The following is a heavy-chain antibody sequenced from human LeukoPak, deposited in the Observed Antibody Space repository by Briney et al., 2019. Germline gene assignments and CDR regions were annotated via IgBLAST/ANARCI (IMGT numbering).Heavy chain of an antibody. Sequence: GASVKVSCKASGYTFTSYDINWVRLATGQGLEWMGWMNPNSGNTGYAQKFQGRVTMTGNTSISTAYMELSSLRSEDTAVYYCARWPRSYDYGDFDYWGQGTLVTVSS. CDR2: MNPNSGNT. V-gene: IGHV1-8*01. D-gene: IGHD4-17*01. CDR3: ARWPRSYDYGDFDY. J-gene: IGHJ4*02. CDR1: GYTFTSYD.